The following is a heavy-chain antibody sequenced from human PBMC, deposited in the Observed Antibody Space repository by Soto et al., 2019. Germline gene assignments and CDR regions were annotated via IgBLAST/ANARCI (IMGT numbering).Heavy chain of an antibody. CDR3: ARGGEAVAGTFDY. CDR1: GGSISSGGYY. Sequence: QVQLQESGPGLVKPSQTLSLTCTVSGGSISSGGYYWSWIRQHPGKGLEWIGYIYYSGSTYYNPPLQSRVXXSXDXXKNQFSLKLSSVTAADTAVYYCARGGEAVAGTFDYWGQGTLVTVSS. D-gene: IGHD6-19*01. V-gene: IGHV4-31*03. CDR2: IYYSGST. J-gene: IGHJ4*02.